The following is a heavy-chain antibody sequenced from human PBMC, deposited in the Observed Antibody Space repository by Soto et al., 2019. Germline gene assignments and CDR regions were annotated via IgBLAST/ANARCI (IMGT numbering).Heavy chain of an antibody. J-gene: IGHJ6*02. V-gene: IGHV3-53*01. D-gene: IGHD3-10*01. CDR3: ARLLASGSYSFYYGMDV. Sequence: LRLSCAASGFTVSSNYMSWVRQAPGKGLEWVSVIYSGGSTYYADSVKGRFTISRDNSKNTLYLQMNSLRAEDTAVYYCARLLASGSYSFYYGMDVWGQGTTVTVSS. CDR1: GFTVSSNY. CDR2: IYSGGST.